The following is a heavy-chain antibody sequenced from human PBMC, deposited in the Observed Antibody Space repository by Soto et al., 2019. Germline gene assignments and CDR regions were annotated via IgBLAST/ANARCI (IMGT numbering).Heavy chain of an antibody. CDR3: AREPFTEGYSSSWHP. CDR2: INPNSGGA. CDR1: GYTFTGYY. D-gene: IGHD6-13*01. J-gene: IGHJ5*02. V-gene: IGHV1-2*04. Sequence: ASVKVSCKASGYTFTGYYMHWVRQAPGQGLEWMGWINPNSGGANYAQKFQGWVTMTRDTSISTAYMELSRLRSDDTAVYYCAREPFTEGYSSSWHPWGQGTLVTV.